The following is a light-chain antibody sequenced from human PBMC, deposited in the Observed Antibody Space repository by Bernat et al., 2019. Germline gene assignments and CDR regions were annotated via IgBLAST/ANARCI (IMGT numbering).Light chain of an antibody. CDR1: QSVSSRF. CDR3: QQYNNWPPIT. Sequence: EIVLTQSPGTLSLSPGDRATLSCRASQSVSSRFFAWYQQKPGQAPRLLIYDTSTRANGIPDRFSGSGSGTDFTLTISSLQSEDFAVYYCQQYNNWPPITFGQGTRLEIK. J-gene: IGKJ5*01. CDR2: DTS. V-gene: IGKV3D-7*01.